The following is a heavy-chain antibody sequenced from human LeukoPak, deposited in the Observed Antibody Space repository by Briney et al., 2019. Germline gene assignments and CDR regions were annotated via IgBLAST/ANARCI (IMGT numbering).Heavy chain of an antibody. CDR1: GGSISSSSYY. CDR3: ASIAVRGGGYYFDY. V-gene: IGHV4-39*01. J-gene: IGHJ4*02. CDR2: IYYSGST. D-gene: IGHD3-16*01. Sequence: TPSETLSLTCTVSGGSISSSSYYWGWIRQPPGKGLEWIGSIYYSGSTYYNPSLKSRVTISVDTFKNQFSLKLSSVTAADTAVYYCASIAVRGGGYYFDYWDQGTLVTVSS.